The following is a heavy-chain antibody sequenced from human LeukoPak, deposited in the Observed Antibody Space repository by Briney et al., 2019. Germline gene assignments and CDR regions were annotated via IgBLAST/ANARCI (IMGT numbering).Heavy chain of an antibody. CDR3: ARGPNYGNFDY. V-gene: IGHV5-51*01. D-gene: IGHD4/OR15-4a*01. J-gene: IGHJ4*02. CDR1: GYIFITYW. Sequence: GESLKISCKGFGYIFITYWIGWVRQMPGKGLEWMGIIYPGDSDTRYSPSFQGQVTISADKSITTAYLQWSSLKASDTAMYCCARGPNYGNFDYWGRGTLVTVSS. CDR2: IYPGDSDT.